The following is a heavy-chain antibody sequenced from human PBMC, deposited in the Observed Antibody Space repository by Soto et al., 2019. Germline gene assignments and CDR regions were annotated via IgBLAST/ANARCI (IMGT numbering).Heavy chain of an antibody. V-gene: IGHV3-30*18. CDR3: TKEGHELAGPNYFDS. CDR2: VSYDGKIQ. CDR1: GFTFSRYG. J-gene: IGHJ4*02. D-gene: IGHD6-19*01. Sequence: PGGSLRLSCTASGFTFSRYGMHWVRQVPGKGLEWVAVVSYDGKIQIYGDSVKGRFTISRDNSKNTLYVQMNSLRAEDTALYYCTKEGHELAGPNYFDSWGQGTLVTVSS.